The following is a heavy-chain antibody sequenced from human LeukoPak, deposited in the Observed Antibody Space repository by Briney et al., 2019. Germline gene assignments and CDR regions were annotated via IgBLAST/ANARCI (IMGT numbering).Heavy chain of an antibody. V-gene: IGHV4-34*01. CDR3: ARGLARYSFVDYDY. CDR2: INHSGST. Sequence: PSETLSLTCAVYGGSFSGYYWSWIRQPPGKGLEWIGEINHSGSTNYNPSLKSRVTISVDTSKNQFSLKLSSVTAADTAVYYCARGLARYSFVDYDYWGQGTLVTVSS. J-gene: IGHJ4*02. CDR1: GGSFSGYY. D-gene: IGHD5-18*01.